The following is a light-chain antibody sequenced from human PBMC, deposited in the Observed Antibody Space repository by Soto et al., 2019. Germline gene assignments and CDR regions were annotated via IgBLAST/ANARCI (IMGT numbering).Light chain of an antibody. V-gene: IGLV1-47*01. Sequence: QSVLTQPPSASGTPGQRVTISCSGSSSNIGSNYVYWYQQLPGTVPQLLIYRNSERPSGVPDRFSGSKSGTSASLAISGLGSEDEADYYCAAWDDSRSGVVFGGGTKVTVL. CDR2: RNS. CDR3: AAWDDSRSGVV. CDR1: SSNIGSNY. J-gene: IGLJ2*01.